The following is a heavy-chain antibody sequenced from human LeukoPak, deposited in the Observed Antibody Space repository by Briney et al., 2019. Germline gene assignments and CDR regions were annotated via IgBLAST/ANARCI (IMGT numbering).Heavy chain of an antibody. D-gene: IGHD2-15*01. CDR3: ARGFCSGGTCGFDY. V-gene: IGHV4-38-2*02. Sequence: SETLSLTCTVSGYSISSGYYWGWIRQPPGKGLEWIGSIYHSGSTYYNPSLKSRVTISVDTSKNQFSLKLSSVTAADTAVYYCARGFCSGGTCGFDYWGQGTQVTVSS. CDR2: IYHSGST. J-gene: IGHJ4*02. CDR1: GYSISSGYY.